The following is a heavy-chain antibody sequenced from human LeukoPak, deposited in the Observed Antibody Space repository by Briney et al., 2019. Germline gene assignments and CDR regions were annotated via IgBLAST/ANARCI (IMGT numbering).Heavy chain of an antibody. V-gene: IGHV1-18*01. CDR3: ARVGAIVVVPAATQEDY. J-gene: IGHJ4*02. Sequence: ASVKVSCKASGYTFTSYGISWVRQAPGQGLEWTGWISAYNGNTNYAQKLQGRVTMTTDTSTSTAYMELRSLRSDDTAVYYCARVGAIVVVPAATQEDYWGQGTLVTVSS. D-gene: IGHD2-2*01. CDR1: GYTFTSYG. CDR2: ISAYNGNT.